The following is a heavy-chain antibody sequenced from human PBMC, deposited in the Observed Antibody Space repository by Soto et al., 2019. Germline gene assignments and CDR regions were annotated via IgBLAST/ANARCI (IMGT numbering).Heavy chain of an antibody. CDR3: ATVPRVPAALPHAFDI. V-gene: IGHV1-46*01. D-gene: IGHD2-2*01. CDR1: GYTFSRYY. Sequence: ASVKVSCKASGYTFSRYYMHWVRQAPGQGLEWMGIINPSGGSTSYAQKFQGRVTMTRDASTSTVYMELSSLRSEDTAVYYCATVPRVPAALPHAFDIWGQGTMVTVSS. J-gene: IGHJ3*02. CDR2: INPSGGST.